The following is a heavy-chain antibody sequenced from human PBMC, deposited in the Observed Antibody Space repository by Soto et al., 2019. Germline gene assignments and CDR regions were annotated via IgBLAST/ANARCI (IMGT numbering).Heavy chain of an antibody. J-gene: IGHJ4*01. CDR3: AKEKDYDFNWGSDRFTSHY. V-gene: IGHV3-23*01. CDR1: GFTFRTYA. CDR2: ISGSAGT. D-gene: IGHD3-16*01. Sequence: GGSLRLSCTASGFTFRTYAMTWFRQAPGKGLEWVSAISGSAGTFYATSLKGRFTISRDNSRSTGYLKMHSLRAEDSAIYSCAKEKDYDFNWGSDRFTSHYWGRGTLVSVSS.